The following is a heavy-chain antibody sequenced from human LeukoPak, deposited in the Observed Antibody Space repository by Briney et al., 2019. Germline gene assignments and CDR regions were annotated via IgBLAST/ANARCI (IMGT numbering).Heavy chain of an antibody. J-gene: IGHJ6*03. Sequence: PGGSLRLSCAASGFTISTYGMNWVRQAPGKGLEWVSTISGSDDSTYYAGSVKGRFTISRDNAKNSLYLQMNSLRAEDTAVYYCARDSFVGYSYAALYYYYYMDVWGKGTTVTVSS. D-gene: IGHD5-18*01. V-gene: IGHV3-21*01. CDR1: GFTISTYG. CDR2: ISGSDDST. CDR3: ARDSFVGYSYAALYYYYYMDV.